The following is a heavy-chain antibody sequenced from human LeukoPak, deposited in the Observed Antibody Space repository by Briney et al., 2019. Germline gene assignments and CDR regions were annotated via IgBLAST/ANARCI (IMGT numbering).Heavy chain of an antibody. V-gene: IGHV3-7*01. D-gene: IGHD1-26*01. CDR3: VRGGSYTFDP. CDR2: IKEDGSEK. J-gene: IGHJ5*02. Sequence: GGSLRLSCSAFGFTLSHYWMTWVRQAPGKGLEWVASIKEDGSEKSYVDSVKGRFTISRDNAKNSLYLQMNSLGAEDTAVYYCVRGGSYTFDPWGQGILVTVSP. CDR1: GFTLSHYW.